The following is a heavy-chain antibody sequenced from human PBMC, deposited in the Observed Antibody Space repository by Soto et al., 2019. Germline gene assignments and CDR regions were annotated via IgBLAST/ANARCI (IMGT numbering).Heavy chain of an antibody. CDR3: ARDNNGDY. CDR1: GFSFSNYA. CDR2: ISYDGSKR. D-gene: IGHD2-8*01. V-gene: IGHV3-30-3*01. J-gene: IGHJ4*02. Sequence: QVQLVESGGGVVQPGRSLRLSCAASGFSFSNYAMHWVRQAPGKGLEWVAVISYDGSKRDYADSVKGRFTISRDDSQNTLFLQMNSPRPEDTAVYYCARDNNGDYWGQGTLVTVSS.